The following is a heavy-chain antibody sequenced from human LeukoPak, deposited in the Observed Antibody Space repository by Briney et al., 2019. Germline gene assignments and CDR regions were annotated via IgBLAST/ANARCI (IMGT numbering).Heavy chain of an antibody. CDR1: GYTFTSYD. CDR2: TNPNSGNT. D-gene: IGHD3-3*01. CDR3: ARSSAYYDFWSGYYDYYYGMDV. Sequence: ASVKVSCKASGYTFTSYDINWVRQATGQGLEWMGWTNPNSGNTGYAQKFQGRVTMTRNTSISTAYMELSSLRSEDTAVYYCARSSAYYDFWSGYYDYYYGMDVWGQGTTVTVSS. J-gene: IGHJ6*02. V-gene: IGHV1-8*01.